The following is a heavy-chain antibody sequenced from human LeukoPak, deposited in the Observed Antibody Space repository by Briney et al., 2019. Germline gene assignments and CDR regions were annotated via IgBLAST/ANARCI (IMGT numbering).Heavy chain of an antibody. CDR1: GFTFSSYA. V-gene: IGHV3-23*01. CDR3: AKDRVMYDAFDI. Sequence: PGGSLRLSCAASGFTFSSYAMSWVRQAPGKGLGWVSAISGSGGSTYYADSVKGRFTISRDNSKNTLYLQMNSLRAEDTAVYYCAKDRVMYDAFDIWGQGTMVTVSS. J-gene: IGHJ3*02. CDR2: ISGSGGST.